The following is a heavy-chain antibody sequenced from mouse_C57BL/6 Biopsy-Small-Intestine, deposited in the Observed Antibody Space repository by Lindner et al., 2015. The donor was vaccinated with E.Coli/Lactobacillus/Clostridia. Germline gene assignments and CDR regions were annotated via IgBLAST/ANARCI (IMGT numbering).Heavy chain of an antibody. D-gene: IGHD1-1*01. J-gene: IGHJ3*01. CDR3: ARQNYYGSSSFAY. Sequence: VQLQESGPELVKPGASVKIPCKASGYAFSSSWMNWVKQRPGKGLEWIGRIYPGDGDTNYNGKFKDKATLTADKSSSTVYMELSRLTSEDSAVYFCARQNYYGSSSFAYWGQGTLVTVSA. CDR2: IYPGDGDT. CDR1: GYAFSSSW. V-gene: IGHV1-82*01.